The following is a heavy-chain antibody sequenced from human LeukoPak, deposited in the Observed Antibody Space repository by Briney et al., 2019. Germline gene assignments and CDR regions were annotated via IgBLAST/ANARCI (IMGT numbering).Heavy chain of an antibody. CDR1: GFTFSSYA. J-gene: IGHJ4*02. CDR2: VKSKTDGGTT. D-gene: IGHD1-26*01. V-gene: IGHV3-15*01. Sequence: PGGSLRLSCAASGFTFSSYAMSWVRQAPGKGLEWVGRVKSKTDGGTTDYAAPVKGRFTISRDDSKNTLYLQMNSLKTEDTAVYYCATVGWELPHYFDYWGQGTLVTVSS. CDR3: ATVGWELPHYFDY.